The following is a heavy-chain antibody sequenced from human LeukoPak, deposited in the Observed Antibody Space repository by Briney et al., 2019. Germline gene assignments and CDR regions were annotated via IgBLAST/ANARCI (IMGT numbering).Heavy chain of an antibody. Sequence: GGSLRLSCAASGFTFSTYWMGWVRQVPGKGLEWVANINQDGSEKYYVDSVKGRFTISRDNAKNSLYVQMYSLRAEDTALYYCARVKDIAAAGTFDYWGQGTLVTVSS. CDR1: GFTFSTYW. V-gene: IGHV3-7*01. CDR2: INQDGSEK. CDR3: ARVKDIAAAGTFDY. D-gene: IGHD6-13*01. J-gene: IGHJ4*02.